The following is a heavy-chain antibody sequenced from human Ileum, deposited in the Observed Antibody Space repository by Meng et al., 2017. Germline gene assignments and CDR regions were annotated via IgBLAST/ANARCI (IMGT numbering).Heavy chain of an antibody. J-gene: IGHJ5*02. D-gene: IGHD3-10*01. Sequence: QVQWQGSGPGPVKPSQTLSLTCTVSGVSISRGFYHWNWIRQHPGKGLEWIGSIYYSGTIYYNPSLKSRVTISLDTSKNQFSLNLSSVTAADTAVYYCARDRFSSGSSNWFDPWGQGTLVTVSS. CDR2: IYYSGTI. CDR1: GVSISRGFYH. CDR3: ARDRFSSGSSNWFDP. V-gene: IGHV4-31*03.